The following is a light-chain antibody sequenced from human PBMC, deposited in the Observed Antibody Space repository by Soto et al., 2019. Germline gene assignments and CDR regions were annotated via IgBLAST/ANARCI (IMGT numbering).Light chain of an antibody. CDR1: SSNIGSNT. CDR3: AAWDDSLNGVV. CDR2: NNN. Sequence: QPVLTQPPSASGTPGQRVTISCSGSSSNIGSNTVNWYQQLPGTAPKLLIYNNNQRPSGVPARFSGSKSGTSASLAISGLQSEDEADYYCAAWDDSLNGVVFGGGTKVTVL. J-gene: IGLJ2*01. V-gene: IGLV1-44*01.